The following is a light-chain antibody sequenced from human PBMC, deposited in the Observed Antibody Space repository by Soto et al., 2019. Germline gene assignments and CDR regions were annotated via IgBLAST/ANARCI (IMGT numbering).Light chain of an antibody. Sequence: QMTQSPPTLSASVGDRVTITCRAGHSINRWLAWYQQKPGRAPKLLIYDVSTLESGVPSTFSGSGSGTHFTLTSSSLQPEDFATYYCQQSDRAVTFGQGTRLEIK. CDR1: HSINRW. CDR3: QQSDRAVT. CDR2: DVS. V-gene: IGKV1-5*01. J-gene: IGKJ5*01.